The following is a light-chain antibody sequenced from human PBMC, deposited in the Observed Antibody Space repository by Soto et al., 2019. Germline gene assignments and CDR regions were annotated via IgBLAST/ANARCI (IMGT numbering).Light chain of an antibody. V-gene: IGKV3D-20*02. CDR3: HQRCNWPST. Sequence: ESVLTQSPGTLSLSPGEGAALSFRASRRVSSSCLAGYQQKPGHAPRLLLYGASTRATGIPDRFSGSGSGTDFTLTISSLEPEDFSAEYCHQRCNWPSTFGQGTRLENK. CDR2: GAS. CDR1: RRVSSSC. J-gene: IGKJ5*01.